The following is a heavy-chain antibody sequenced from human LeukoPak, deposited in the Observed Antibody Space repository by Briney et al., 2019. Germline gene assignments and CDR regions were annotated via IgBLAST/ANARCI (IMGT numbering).Heavy chain of an antibody. V-gene: IGHV3-7*01. D-gene: IGHD6-19*01. Sequence: GGSLRLSCAASGFTFSSYWMSWVRRAPGKGLEWVANIKQDGSDKYYVDSVKGRFTISRDNANNSLYLQMNSPRAEDTAAYYCARDHGTSGWYGHYFDYWGQGILVTVSS. CDR1: GFTFSSYW. J-gene: IGHJ4*02. CDR3: ARDHGTSGWYGHYFDY. CDR2: IKQDGSDK.